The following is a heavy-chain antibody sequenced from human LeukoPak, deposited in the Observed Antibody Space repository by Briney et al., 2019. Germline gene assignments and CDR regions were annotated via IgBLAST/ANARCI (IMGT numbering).Heavy chain of an antibody. J-gene: IGHJ4*02. CDR1: GYTFTSYY. D-gene: IGHD3-22*01. Sequence: ASVKVSCKASGYTFTSYYMHWVRQAPGQGLEWMGIIYPSGGSTSYAQKFQGRVTMTRDTSTSTVYMELSSLRSEDSAVYYCAREEWVDSSGYPIDYWGQGTLVTVSS. V-gene: IGHV1-46*01. CDR2: IYPSGGST. CDR3: AREEWVDSSGYPIDY.